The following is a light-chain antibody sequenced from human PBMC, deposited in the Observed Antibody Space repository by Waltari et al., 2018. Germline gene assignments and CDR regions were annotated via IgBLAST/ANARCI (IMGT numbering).Light chain of an antibody. V-gene: IGKV3-15*01. CDR1: QSVSTN. Sequence: ETVMIQSPATLSVSPGERATLFCRASQSVSTNLAWYQQRPGQAPRLLIYCASTRVTAIPTRFSGSGSGTEITLTISGLQSEDLALYYCQQYESWPRTFGQGSRVEFK. CDR2: CAS. J-gene: IGKJ1*01. CDR3: QQYESWPRT.